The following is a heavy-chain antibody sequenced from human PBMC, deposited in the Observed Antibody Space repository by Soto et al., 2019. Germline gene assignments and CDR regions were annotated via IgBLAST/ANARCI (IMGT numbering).Heavy chain of an antibody. Sequence: SETLSLTCAVSGGSISHYYWSWIRQPAGKGLEWIGRIYSGGSTNYNPSLKSRVTMSVDTSKNQFSLNLNSVTAADAAIYFCARGPGGFGDFSLDYWGQGTLVTVSS. D-gene: IGHD3-10*01. CDR1: GGSISHYY. V-gene: IGHV4-4*07. CDR3: ARGPGGFGDFSLDY. J-gene: IGHJ4*02. CDR2: IYSGGST.